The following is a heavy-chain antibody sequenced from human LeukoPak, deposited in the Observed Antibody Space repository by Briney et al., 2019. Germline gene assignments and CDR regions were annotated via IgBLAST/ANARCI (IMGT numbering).Heavy chain of an antibody. Sequence: GGSLRLSCEACGFAFSSFEMNWVRQAPGKGLEWISYISDTTGTTYFADSVRGRFTISRDNPKNLLFLQMSSLRDEDTAVYYCVRRFDYWGQGTLVTVSS. CDR2: ISDTTGTT. V-gene: IGHV3-48*02. J-gene: IGHJ4*02. CDR3: VRRFDY. CDR1: GFAFSSFE.